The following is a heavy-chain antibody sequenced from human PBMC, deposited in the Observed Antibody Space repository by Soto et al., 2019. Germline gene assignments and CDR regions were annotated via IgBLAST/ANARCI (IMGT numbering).Heavy chain of an antibody. D-gene: IGHD6-13*01. Sequence: SETLSLTCTVSGGSISSSSYYWGWIRQPPGKGLEWIGRIYYSGSTYYNPSLKSRVTISVDTSKNQFSLKLSSVTAADTAVYYCARGVGSWSGQIWFDPWGQGTLVTVSS. CDR2: IYYSGST. J-gene: IGHJ5*02. CDR3: ARGVGSWSGQIWFDP. CDR1: GGSISSSSYY. V-gene: IGHV4-39*01.